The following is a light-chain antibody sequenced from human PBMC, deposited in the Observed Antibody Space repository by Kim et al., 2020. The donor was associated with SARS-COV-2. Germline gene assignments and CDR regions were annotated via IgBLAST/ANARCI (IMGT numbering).Light chain of an antibody. V-gene: IGKV3-11*01. CDR3: QQRNNWPPIT. CDR1: QSISRY. J-gene: IGKJ5*01. Sequence: YPGERATLSCRASQSISRYLAWYQQKPGQAPRLLIYDASNRATGIPARFSGSGSGTDFTLTISSLEPEDFAVYYCQQRNNWPPITFGQGTRLEIK. CDR2: DAS.